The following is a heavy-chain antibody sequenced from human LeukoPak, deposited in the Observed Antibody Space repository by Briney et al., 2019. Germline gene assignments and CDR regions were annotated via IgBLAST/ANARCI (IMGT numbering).Heavy chain of an antibody. CDR1: GFTFSSYS. Sequence: GGSLRLSCAASGFTFSSYSMNWVRQAPGKGLEWVSSISSSSSYIYYADSVKGRFTISRDNAKNSLYLQMNSLRAEDTAVYYCARVVDIVVVPAAMDPDYWGQGTLVTVSS. V-gene: IGHV3-21*01. D-gene: IGHD2-2*03. J-gene: IGHJ4*02. CDR2: ISSSSSYI. CDR3: ARVVDIVVVPAAMDPDY.